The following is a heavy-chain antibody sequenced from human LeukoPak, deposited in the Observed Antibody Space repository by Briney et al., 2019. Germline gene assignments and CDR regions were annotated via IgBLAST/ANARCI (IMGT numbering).Heavy chain of an antibody. CDR2: ISSSSSYI. D-gene: IGHD6-19*01. V-gene: IGHV3-21*01. J-gene: IGHJ6*02. Sequence: GGSQRLSCAASGFTFSSYSMNWVRQAPGKGLEWVSSISSSSSYIYYADSVKGRFTISRDNAKNSLYLQMNSLRAEDTAVYYCARVAVAGIFYYYGMDVWGQGTTVTVSS. CDR1: GFTFSSYS. CDR3: ARVAVAGIFYYYGMDV.